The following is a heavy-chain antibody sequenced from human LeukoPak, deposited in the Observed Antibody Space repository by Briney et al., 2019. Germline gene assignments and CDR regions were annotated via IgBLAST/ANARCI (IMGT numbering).Heavy chain of an antibody. Sequence: ASVKVSCKAFGYTFSGYYIHWMRQAPGQGLEWMGWINPNSGGTKYAQKFQGRVTMTRDTSISTAYMELSSLRSEDTAVYYCARLRADAYFDYWGQGTLVTVSS. CDR3: ARLRADAYFDY. CDR2: INPNSGGT. J-gene: IGHJ4*02. V-gene: IGHV1-2*02. D-gene: IGHD4-17*01. CDR1: GYTFSGYY.